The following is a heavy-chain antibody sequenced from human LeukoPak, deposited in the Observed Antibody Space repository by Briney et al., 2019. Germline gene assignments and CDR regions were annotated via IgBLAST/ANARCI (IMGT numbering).Heavy chain of an antibody. V-gene: IGHV3-48*04. D-gene: IGHD4-17*01. CDR3: AKDPNGDYVGAFDS. CDR1: GFTFSSYS. CDR2: ISSSSSTI. Sequence: GGSLRLSCAASGFTFSSYSMNWVRQAPGKGLEWVSYISSSSSTIYYADSVKGRFTISRDNAKNSLYVQMNSLRAEDTAIYYCAKDPNGDYVGAFDSWGQGTMVTVSS. J-gene: IGHJ3*02.